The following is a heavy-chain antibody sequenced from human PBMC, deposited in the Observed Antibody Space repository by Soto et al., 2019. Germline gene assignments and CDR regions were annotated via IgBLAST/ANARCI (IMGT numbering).Heavy chain of an antibody. CDR1: GYTLTELS. V-gene: IGHV1-24*01. CDR3: ATVYTAAWSTHYYYYMDV. CDR2: FDPEDGET. Sequence: ASVKVSCKVSGYTLTELSIHWVRQAPGKGLEWMGGFDPEDGETLYAQKFQGRVTMTEDTSTDTAYMDLSSLSSEDTAVYYCATVYTAAWSTHYYYYMDVWGKGTTVTVSS. D-gene: IGHD3-16*01. J-gene: IGHJ6*03.